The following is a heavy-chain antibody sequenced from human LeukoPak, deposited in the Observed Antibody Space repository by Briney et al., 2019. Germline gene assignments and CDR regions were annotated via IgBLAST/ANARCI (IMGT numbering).Heavy chain of an antibody. V-gene: IGHV4-39*01. J-gene: IGHJ4*02. Sequence: SETLSLTCTVSGGSIRSSYYYWGWIRQPPGKGLEWIGSIYYSGSTYYNPSLKSRVTISVDTSKNQFSLKLSSVTAADTAVYYCASGFRDGYNYWGQGTLVTVSS. D-gene: IGHD5-24*01. CDR2: IYYSGST. CDR3: ASGFRDGYNY. CDR1: GGSIRSSYYY.